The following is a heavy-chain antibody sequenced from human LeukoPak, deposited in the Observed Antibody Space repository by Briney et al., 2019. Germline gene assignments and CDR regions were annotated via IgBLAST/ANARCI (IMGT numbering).Heavy chain of an antibody. CDR1: GGTFSSYA. J-gene: IGHJ5*02. CDR2: IIPIFGTA. D-gene: IGHD4-17*01. V-gene: IGHV1-69*13. CDR3: ARGIYTVTTHGKPPEYNWFDP. Sequence: VASVKVSCKASGGTFSSYAISWVRQAPGQGLEWMGGIIPIFGTANYAQKFQGRVTITADESTSTAYMELSSLRSEDKAVYYCARGIYTVTTHGKPPEYNWFDPWGQGTLVTVSS.